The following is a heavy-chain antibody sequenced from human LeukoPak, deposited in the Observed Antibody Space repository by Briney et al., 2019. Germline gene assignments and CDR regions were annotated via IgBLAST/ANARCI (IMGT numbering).Heavy chain of an antibody. CDR2: INTDGTVT. D-gene: IGHD6-19*01. CDR1: GFTFSKYW. Sequence: GGSLRLSCAASGFTFSKYWMLWVRQAPGKGPESVSRINTDGTVTTYADSVKGRFTVSRDNADKTMFLQMNSVRDEDTAVYYCATKQWLAPPPDSWGQGTPVTVSS. J-gene: IGHJ4*02. V-gene: IGHV3-74*01. CDR3: ATKQWLAPPPDS.